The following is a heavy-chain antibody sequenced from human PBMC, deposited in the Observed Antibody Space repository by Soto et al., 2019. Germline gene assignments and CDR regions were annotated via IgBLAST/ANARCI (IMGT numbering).Heavy chain of an antibody. CDR2: IYPGDSDT. D-gene: IGHD6-6*01. V-gene: IGHV5-51*01. Sequence: GESLKISCNGSGYSFTSYWSGWVRQMPGKGLEWMGIIYPGDSDTRYSPSFQGQVTISADKSISTAYLQWSSLKASDTAMYYCARPLEYSSSEDAFDIWGQGTMVPVSS. J-gene: IGHJ3*02. CDR3: ARPLEYSSSEDAFDI. CDR1: GYSFTSYW.